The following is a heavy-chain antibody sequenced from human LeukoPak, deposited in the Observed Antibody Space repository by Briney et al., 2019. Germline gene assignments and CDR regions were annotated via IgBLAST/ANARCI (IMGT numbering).Heavy chain of an antibody. J-gene: IGHJ5*02. CDR2: IKSKTDGGTT. V-gene: IGHV3-15*01. Sequence: PGGSLRLSCAASGFTFRNAWVSWVRQAPGKGLEWVGRIKSKTDGGTTDYAAPVKGRFTISRDDSKNTLYLQMNSLKSEDTAVYYCTTEPRSDWFDPWGQGTLVTVSS. CDR1: GFTFRNAW. D-gene: IGHD6-19*01. CDR3: TTEPRSDWFDP.